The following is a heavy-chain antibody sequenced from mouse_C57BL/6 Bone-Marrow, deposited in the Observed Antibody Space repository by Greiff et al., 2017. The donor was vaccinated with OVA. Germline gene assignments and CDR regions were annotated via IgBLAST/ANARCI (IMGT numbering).Heavy chain of an antibody. CDR1: GFSLTSYA. V-gene: IGHV2-9-1*01. D-gene: IGHD2-5*01. CDR3: ARNGGYYSNPDY. Sequence: VKLQESGPGLVAPSQSLSITCTVSGFSLTSYAISWVRQPPGKGLEWLGVIWTGGGPNYNSALKSRLSISKDNSKSQVFLKMNSLQTDDTARYYCARNGGYYSNPDYWGQGTTLTVSS. CDR2: IWTGGGP. J-gene: IGHJ2*01.